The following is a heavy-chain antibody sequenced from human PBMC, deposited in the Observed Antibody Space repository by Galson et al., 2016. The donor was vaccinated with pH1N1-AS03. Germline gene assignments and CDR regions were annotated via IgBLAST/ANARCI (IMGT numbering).Heavy chain of an antibody. Sequence: SVKVSCKASGYAFTAYYIHWVRQAPGQGLEWMGFVNTKTGVTIYAQKFKGRVTMIRDTSISTAYMELRGLGSDDSAFYYCARVEGIASTTGDWGQG. CDR2: VNTKTGVT. J-gene: IGHJ4*02. CDR3: ARVEGIASTTGD. D-gene: IGHD6-13*01. V-gene: IGHV1-2*02. CDR1: GYAFTAYY.